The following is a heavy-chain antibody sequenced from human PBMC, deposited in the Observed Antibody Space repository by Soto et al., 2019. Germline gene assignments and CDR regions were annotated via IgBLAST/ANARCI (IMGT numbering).Heavy chain of an antibody. CDR3: ASEYCSGGSCTLYYGMDV. V-gene: IGHV1-3*01. CDR1: GYTFTSYA. CDR2: INAGNGNT. D-gene: IGHD2-15*01. Sequence: QVQLVQSGAEVKKPGASVKVSCKASGYTFTSYAMHWVRQAPGQRLEWMGWINAGNGNTKYSQKFQGRVTITRDTIASTAYMALSSLRSEDTAVYYCASEYCSGGSCTLYYGMDVWGQGTTVTVSS. J-gene: IGHJ6*02.